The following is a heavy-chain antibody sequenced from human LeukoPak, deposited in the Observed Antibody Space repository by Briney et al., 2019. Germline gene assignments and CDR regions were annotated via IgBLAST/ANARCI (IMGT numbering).Heavy chain of an antibody. CDR3: TTKKLAYYYDSSGYDAY. CDR1: GFTFCDYA. CDR2: IRSEAHGGTT. J-gene: IGHJ4*02. V-gene: IGHV3-49*04. D-gene: IGHD3-22*01. Sequence: GGSLRLSCTPSGFTFCDYAMSWVRQAPGKGLEWVGFIRSEAHGGTTEYAASVKGRFTISRDDSKSIAYLQMNSLKTEDTAVYYCTTKKLAYYYDSSGYDAYWGQGTLVTVSS.